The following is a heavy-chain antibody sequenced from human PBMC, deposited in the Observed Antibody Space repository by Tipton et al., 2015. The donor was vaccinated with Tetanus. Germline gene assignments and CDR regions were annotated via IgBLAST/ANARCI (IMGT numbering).Heavy chain of an antibody. V-gene: IGHV1-18*01. Sequence: QLVQSGAEVKKPGASVKVSCKASGYTFRHYGLNWVRQAPGQGLEWMGWISPFNDDVNYAEKFQGRLTMTTDRSTAKMYMELRSARAADTALCSWARGRGRGPHVYFGRWGPGAPVTVAS. CDR1: GYTFRHYG. D-gene: IGHD2-8*01. CDR2: ISPFNDDV. CDR3: ARGRGRGPHVYFGR. J-gene: IGHJ4*02.